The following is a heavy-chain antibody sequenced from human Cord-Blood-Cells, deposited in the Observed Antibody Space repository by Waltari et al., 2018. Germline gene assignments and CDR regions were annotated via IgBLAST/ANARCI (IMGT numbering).Heavy chain of an antibody. D-gene: IGHD6-6*01. Sequence: QVQLVQSGAVVKKPGASVTVCCKASGYTFTSYAMHWLRQPPGQRLEWMGWINAGNGNTKYWQKFKGRVTITRDTSASTAYMELHSVRSEDTAVYYCARPKYSSSSYYDYWGQGTLGTVSS. V-gene: IGHV1-3*01. J-gene: IGHJ4*02. CDR1: GYTFTSYA. CDR3: ARPKYSSSSYYDY. CDR2: INAGNGNT.